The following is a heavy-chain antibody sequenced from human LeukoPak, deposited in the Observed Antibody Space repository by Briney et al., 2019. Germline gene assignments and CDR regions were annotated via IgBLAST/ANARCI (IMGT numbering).Heavy chain of an antibody. CDR2: INPNSGGT. J-gene: IGHJ4*02. CDR3: ARGEGYYDSSRYIY. D-gene: IGHD3-22*01. CDR1: GYTFTCYY. V-gene: IGHV1-2*02. Sequence: GASVKVSCKASGYTFTCYYMHGVRQAPGQGLEWMGWINPNSGGTNYAQKFQGSVTMTRDTSISTAYMELSRLRSDDTAVYYCARGEGYYDSSRYIYWGQGTLVTVSS.